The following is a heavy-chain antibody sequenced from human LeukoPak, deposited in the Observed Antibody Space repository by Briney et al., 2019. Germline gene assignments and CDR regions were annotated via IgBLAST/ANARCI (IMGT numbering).Heavy chain of an antibody. J-gene: IGHJ4*02. D-gene: IGHD6-13*01. Sequence: ASVKVSCKASGYTFTIYAMHWVRQAPGQGLEWMGWINAGNGNTKYSQKFQGRVTITRDTSASTAYMELSSLRSEDTAVYYCARTRIAAARVPFDYWGQGTLVTVSS. CDR1: GYTFTIYA. V-gene: IGHV1-3*01. CDR2: INAGNGNT. CDR3: ARTRIAAARVPFDY.